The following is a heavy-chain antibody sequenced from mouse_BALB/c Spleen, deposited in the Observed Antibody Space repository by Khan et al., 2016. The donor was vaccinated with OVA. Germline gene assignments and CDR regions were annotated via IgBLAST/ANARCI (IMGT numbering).Heavy chain of an antibody. Sequence: EVELVESGGDLVKPGGSLKLSCAASGFTFSSYSMSWVRQTPEKRLEWVATISSGGDDTYYPDNVKGRFTISRDNSKNTLYLQMSSLKSEDTAVYFCGRHLTGSFAYWGQGTLVTVSA. V-gene: IGHV5-6*01. D-gene: IGHD4-1*01. J-gene: IGHJ3*01. CDR1: GFTFSSYS. CDR3: GRHLTGSFAY. CDR2: ISSGGDDT.